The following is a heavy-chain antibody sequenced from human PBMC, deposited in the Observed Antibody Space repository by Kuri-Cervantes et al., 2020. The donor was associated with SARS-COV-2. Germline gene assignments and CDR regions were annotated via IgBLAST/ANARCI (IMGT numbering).Heavy chain of an antibody. Sequence: ASVKVSCKASGYTFTSYGISWVRQAPGQGLEWMGWISAYNGNTNYAQKLQGRVTMTTDTSTSTAYMELSSLRSEDTAVYYCARGRIVVVPAAPDYWGQGTLVTVSS. D-gene: IGHD2-2*01. CDR1: GYTFTSYG. J-gene: IGHJ4*02. CDR3: ARGRIVVVPAAPDY. V-gene: IGHV1-18*01. CDR2: ISAYNGNT.